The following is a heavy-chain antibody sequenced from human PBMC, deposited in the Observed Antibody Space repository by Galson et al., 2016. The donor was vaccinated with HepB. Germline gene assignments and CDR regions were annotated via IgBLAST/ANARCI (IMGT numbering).Heavy chain of an antibody. Sequence: PALVKPTQTLTLTCSFSGFSLRSTGVGVGWIRQPPGKALEWLALIYWDDDKRYRSSLKSRLTIAKDTSKNQVVLTMTNMDPVDTATYYCAHMTTPFQPFDYWGQGTPVTVSS. D-gene: IGHD4-11*01. CDR1: GFSLRSTGVG. V-gene: IGHV2-5*02. J-gene: IGHJ4*02. CDR3: AHMTTPFQPFDY. CDR2: IYWDDDK.